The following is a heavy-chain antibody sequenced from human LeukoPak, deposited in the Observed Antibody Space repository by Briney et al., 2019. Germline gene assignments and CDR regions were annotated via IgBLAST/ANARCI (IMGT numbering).Heavy chain of an antibody. J-gene: IGHJ4*02. V-gene: IGHV3-13*01. CDR1: GFTLSTYD. CDR3: AKQLGYCSDGSCYFPY. Sequence: GGSLRLSCAASGFTLSTYDMHWVRQVTGEALEWVSMIYEAGNTYYTGSVKGRFTISRENAKNSLYLQMHGLTAGDTAVYYCAKQLGYCSDGSCYFPYWGQGTLVTVSS. CDR2: IYEAGNT. D-gene: IGHD2-15*01.